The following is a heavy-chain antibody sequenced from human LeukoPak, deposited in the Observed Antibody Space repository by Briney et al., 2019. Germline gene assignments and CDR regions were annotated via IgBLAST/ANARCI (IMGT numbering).Heavy chain of an antibody. V-gene: IGHV3-30-3*01. CDR2: ISYDGSDK. CDR3: ARGHGDYFDY. D-gene: IGHD4-17*01. Sequence: GRSLRLSCAASGFTFSSYAMHWVRQAPGKGLEWVAVISYDGSDKYYADSVKGRFTISRDNSKNTLYLQMNSLRAEDTAVYYCARGHGDYFDYWGQGTLVTVSS. CDR1: GFTFSSYA. J-gene: IGHJ4*02.